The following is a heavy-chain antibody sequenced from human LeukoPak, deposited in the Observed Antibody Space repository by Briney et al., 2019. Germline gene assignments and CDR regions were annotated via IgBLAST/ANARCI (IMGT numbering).Heavy chain of an antibody. CDR2: SDWDGEK. D-gene: IGHD1-26*01. J-gene: IGHJ4*02. Sequence: SGPALVKPTQTLTLTCTFSGFSLSTSGMCVSWIRQPPGKALEWLARSDWDGEKYYSPSLKTRLTTSKDTSKNQVVLTMTNMDPVDTATYFGARIQVATRAHFDYWGQGTLVTVSS. CDR1: GFSLSTSGMC. V-gene: IGHV2-70*11. CDR3: ARIQVATRAHFDY.